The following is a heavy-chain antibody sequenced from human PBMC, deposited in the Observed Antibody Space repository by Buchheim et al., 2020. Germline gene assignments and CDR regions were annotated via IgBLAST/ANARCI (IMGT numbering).Heavy chain of an antibody. CDR1: GYTFTGYY. Sequence: QVQLVQSGAEVKKPGASVKVSCKASGYTFTGYYMHWVRQAPGQGLEWMGWINPNSGGTNYAQKFKGWVTMTRDTSISTAYMELSRLRSDDTAVYYCARGLGVSGSGTSIGYYYYYMDVWGKGTT. CDR2: INPNSGGT. CDR3: ARGLGVSGSGTSIGYYYYYMDV. D-gene: IGHD3-10*01. J-gene: IGHJ6*03. V-gene: IGHV1-2*04.